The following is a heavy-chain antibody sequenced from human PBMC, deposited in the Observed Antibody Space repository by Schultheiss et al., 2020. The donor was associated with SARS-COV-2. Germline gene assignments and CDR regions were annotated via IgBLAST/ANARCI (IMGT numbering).Heavy chain of an antibody. J-gene: IGHJ4*02. D-gene: IGHD3-22*01. CDR3: ARMTKYYYDRSGCIDY. CDR1: GFSLSTSGVG. V-gene: IGHV2-5*01. Sequence: SGPTLVKPTQTLTLTCTFSGFSLSTSGVGVGWIRQPPGKALEWLALIYWNDDKRYSPSLKSRLTITKDTSKKQVVLTMTNMDPADTATYYCARMTKYYYDRSGCIDYWGQGILVTVSS. CDR2: IYWNDDK.